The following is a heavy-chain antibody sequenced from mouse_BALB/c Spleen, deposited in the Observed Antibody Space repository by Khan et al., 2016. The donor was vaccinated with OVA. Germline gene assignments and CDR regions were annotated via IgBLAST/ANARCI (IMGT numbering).Heavy chain of an antibody. CDR3: ARREYYGHWYFDV. J-gene: IGHJ1*03. CDR2: ISYSGST. Sequence: EVQLQESGPGLVKPSQSLSLTCTVTGYSITSDYAWNWIRQFPGDKLEWMGYISYSGSTGYNPSLKSRISITRASPKNQFFLQLNSATTEDTATYYGARREYYGHWYFDVWGTETTVTVS. D-gene: IGHD1-1*01. V-gene: IGHV3-2*02. CDR1: GYSITSDYA.